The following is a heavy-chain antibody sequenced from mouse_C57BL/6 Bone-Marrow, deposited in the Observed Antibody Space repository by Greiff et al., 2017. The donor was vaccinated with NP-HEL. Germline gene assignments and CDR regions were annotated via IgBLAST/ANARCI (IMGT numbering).Heavy chain of an antibody. CDR1: GFTFTDYY. V-gene: IGHV7-3*01. Sequence: DVHLVESGGGLVQPGGSLSLSCAASGFTFTDYYMSWVRQPPGKALEWLGFIRNKANGYTTEYSASVKGRFTISRDNSQSILYLQMNALRAEDSATYYCARWGYWVFYYAMDYWGQGTSVTVSS. CDR2: IRNKANGYTT. J-gene: IGHJ4*01. D-gene: IGHD3-1*01. CDR3: ARWGYWVFYYAMDY.